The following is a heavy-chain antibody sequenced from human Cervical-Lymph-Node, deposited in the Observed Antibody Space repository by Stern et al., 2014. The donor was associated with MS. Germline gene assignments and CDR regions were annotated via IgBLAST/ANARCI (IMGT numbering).Heavy chain of an antibody. J-gene: IGHJ4*02. CDR3: ARDKMHAFDY. Sequence: MQLVESGTEVKKPGASVLVSCKASGYTFTTYGITWVRQAPGQGLEWMGWISADSGNTKYAQKFQDSVTMTRDTTTGTAYMEVRSLRSEDTAVYYCARDKMHAFDYWGQGTQVTVPS. V-gene: IGHV1-18*01. D-gene: IGHD2-8*01. CDR2: ISADSGNT. CDR1: GYTFTTYG.